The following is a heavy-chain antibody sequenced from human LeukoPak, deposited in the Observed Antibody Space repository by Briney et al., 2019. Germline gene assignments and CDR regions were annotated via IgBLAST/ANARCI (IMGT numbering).Heavy chain of an antibody. V-gene: IGHV3-11*01. D-gene: IGHD2-15*01. CDR1: GFTFSDYY. CDR2: ISSSGSTI. J-gene: IGHJ6*02. Sequence: PGGSLRLSCAASGFTFSDYYMSWIRQAPGKGLEWVSYISSSGSTIYYADSVKGRFTISRDNAKNSLYLQMNSLRAEDTAVYYCAREVADIVVVVAAEPLMDVWGQGTTVTVSS. CDR3: AREVADIVVVVAAEPLMDV.